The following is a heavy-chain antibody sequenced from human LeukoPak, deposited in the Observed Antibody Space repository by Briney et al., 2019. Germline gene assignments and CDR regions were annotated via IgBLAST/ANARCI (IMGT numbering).Heavy chain of an antibody. CDR1: GGSISSDEYY. Sequence: SETLSLTCTVSGGSISSDEYYWTWIRQPPGEGLEWIGYIYHTGSTYYNPSLKSRVTISVDKSKSQFSLKLTSVIAADTAVYYCATYSSSSKHYFDHWGQGTLVTVSS. CDR3: ATYSSSSKHYFDH. CDR2: IYHTGST. J-gene: IGHJ4*02. V-gene: IGHV4-30-2*01. D-gene: IGHD6-6*01.